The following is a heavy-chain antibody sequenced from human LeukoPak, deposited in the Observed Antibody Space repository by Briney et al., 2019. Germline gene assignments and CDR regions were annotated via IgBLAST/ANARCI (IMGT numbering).Heavy chain of an antibody. CDR3: ARDEGYSLHYFDY. J-gene: IGHJ4*02. CDR2: INPSAGST. D-gene: IGHD5-18*01. CDR1: GYTFTGYY. V-gene: IGHV1-46*01. Sequence: ASVKVSCKASGYTFTGYYIHWVRQAPGQGLEWMGIINPSAGSTSYAQMFQGRVTMTRDTSTSTVYMELSSLRSEDTAVYYCARDEGYSLHYFDYWGQGTPVTVSS.